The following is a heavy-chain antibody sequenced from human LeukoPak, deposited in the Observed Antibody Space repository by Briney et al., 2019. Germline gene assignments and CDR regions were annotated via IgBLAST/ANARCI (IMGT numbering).Heavy chain of an antibody. V-gene: IGHV4-59*01. D-gene: IGHD5-12*01. CDR2: FYNSGRS. CDR3: TRGAGWLVDY. Sequence: PSETLSLTCTVSDDSISDYYRGWIRQPPGKGLEWIGYFYNSGRSTYNPSLKSRVTISADTSKNHFSLKLNSVTTADTAVYYCTRGAGWLVDYWGQGILVTVSS. CDR1: DDSISDYY. J-gene: IGHJ4*02.